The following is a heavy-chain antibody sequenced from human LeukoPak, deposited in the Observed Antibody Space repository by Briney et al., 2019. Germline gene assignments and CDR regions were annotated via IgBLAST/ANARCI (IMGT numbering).Heavy chain of an antibody. J-gene: IGHJ4*02. Sequence: SDTLSLTCTVSGGSISSSSYYWGWIRQPPGKGLERIGRIYYSGSTHYNPSLTSRLPISVDTSKNQSSMKLSSVAAADKAVYYCAGGIVGVHAYWGQGTLVTVSS. V-gene: IGHV4-39*01. CDR2: IYYSGST. CDR3: AGGIVGVHAY. CDR1: GGSISSSSYY. D-gene: IGHD1-26*01.